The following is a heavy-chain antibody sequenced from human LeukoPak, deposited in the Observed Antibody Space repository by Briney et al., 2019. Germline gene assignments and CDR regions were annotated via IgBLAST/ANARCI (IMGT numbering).Heavy chain of an antibody. Sequence: ASVKVSCKASGYTFTSYGISWVRQAPGQGLEWMGWISAYNGNTNYAQELQGRVTMTTDTSTSTAYMELRSLRSDDTAVYYCATGPYYYDSSGYGTGSGFDPWGQGTLVTVSS. CDR1: GYTFTSYG. CDR3: ATGPYYYDSSGYGTGSGFDP. J-gene: IGHJ5*02. V-gene: IGHV1-18*01. D-gene: IGHD3-22*01. CDR2: ISAYNGNT.